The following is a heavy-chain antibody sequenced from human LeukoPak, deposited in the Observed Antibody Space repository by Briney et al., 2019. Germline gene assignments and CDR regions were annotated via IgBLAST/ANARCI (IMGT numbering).Heavy chain of an antibody. CDR1: GGTFSSYA. CDR2: IIPIFGTA. V-gene: IGHV1-69*05. D-gene: IGHD4-17*01. J-gene: IGHJ2*01. CDR3: ARDMSPTVTYSYWYFDL. Sequence: GASVKVSCKASGGTFSSYAISWVRQAPGQGLEWMGGIIPIFGTANYAQKFQGRVTITTDESTSTAYMELSSLRSEDTAVYYCARDMSPTVTYSYWYFDLWGRGTLVTVSS.